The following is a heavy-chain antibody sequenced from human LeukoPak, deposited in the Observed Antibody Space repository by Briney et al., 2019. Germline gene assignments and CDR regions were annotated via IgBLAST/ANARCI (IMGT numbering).Heavy chain of an antibody. V-gene: IGHV1-18*01. CDR3: ARDGYSSSWYYLDY. CDR1: GGTFSSYA. CDR2: ISAYNGNT. D-gene: IGHD6-13*01. Sequence: RASVKVSCKASGGTFSSYAISWVRQAPGQGLEWMGWISAYNGNTNYAQKLQGRVTMTTDTSTSTAYMELRSLRSDDTAVYYCARDGYSSSWYYLDYWGQGTLVTVSS. J-gene: IGHJ4*02.